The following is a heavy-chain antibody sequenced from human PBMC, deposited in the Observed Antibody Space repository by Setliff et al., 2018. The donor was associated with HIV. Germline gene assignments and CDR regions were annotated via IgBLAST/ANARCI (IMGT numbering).Heavy chain of an antibody. CDR1: RYTFSSYY. CDR3: ARELPGVCYFDD. D-gene: IGHD2-21*02. V-gene: IGHV1-46*01. Sequence: ASVKVSCKASRYTFSSYYLHWMRQAPGQGLEWMAMIDTTGSTFYAQTFQGRITMTRDTSTSAIYMELNGLTSEDTAVYYCARELPGVCYFDDWGQGTLGTVSS. CDR2: IDTTGST. J-gene: IGHJ4*02.